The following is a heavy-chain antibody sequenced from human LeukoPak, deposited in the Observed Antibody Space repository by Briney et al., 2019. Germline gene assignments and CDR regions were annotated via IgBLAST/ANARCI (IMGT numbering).Heavy chain of an antibody. CDR2: INSDGSST. D-gene: IGHD2-8*01. V-gene: IGHV3-74*01. CDR1: GFTFSVNW. J-gene: IGHJ4*02. Sequence: PGGSLRLSCAASGFTFSVNWMHWVRQAPGKGLVWVSHINSDGSSTTYADSVKGRFTISRDSAKNTLYLQMNSLRAEDTAVYYCAKGFNGFGDWGQGTLVTVSS. CDR3: AKGFNGFGD.